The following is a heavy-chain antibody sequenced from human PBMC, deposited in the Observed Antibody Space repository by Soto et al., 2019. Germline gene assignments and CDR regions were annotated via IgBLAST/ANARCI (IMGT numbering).Heavy chain of an antibody. J-gene: IGHJ4*02. Sequence: GGSLRLSCAASGFTFSSYGMHWVRQAPGKGLEWVAVISYDGSNKYYADSVKGRFTISRDNSKNTLYLQMNSLRAEDTAVYYCAKDPGGQAVALDYWGQGNLVTVSS. CDR2: ISYDGSNK. V-gene: IGHV3-30*18. CDR3: AKDPGGQAVALDY. CDR1: GFTFSSYG. D-gene: IGHD6-19*01.